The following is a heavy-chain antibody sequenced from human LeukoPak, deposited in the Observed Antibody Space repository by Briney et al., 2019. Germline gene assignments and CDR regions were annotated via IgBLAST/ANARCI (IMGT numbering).Heavy chain of an antibody. CDR1: GYDFTTIW. V-gene: IGHV5-51*01. D-gene: IGHD6-13*01. CDR2: IYPRDSDT. J-gene: IGHJ4*02. CDR3: ARAGMSAAVLDY. Sequence: GESLKISCKCFGYDFTTIWIGWVRQLPGKGLEWMGIIYPRDSDTRYSPSFKGQVTISVDKSISTAYLQWSSLKASDTAMYYCARAGMSAAVLDYWGQGTLVTVSS.